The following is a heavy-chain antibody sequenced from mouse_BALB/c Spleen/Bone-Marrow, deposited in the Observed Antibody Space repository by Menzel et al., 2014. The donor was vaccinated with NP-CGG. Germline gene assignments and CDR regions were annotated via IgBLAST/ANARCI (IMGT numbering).Heavy chain of an antibody. CDR1: GFTLSSFG. CDR3: ASSPYGYFDY. Sequence: EVMLLESGGGLVQPGGSRKLSCAASGFTLSSFGMHWVRQAPEKGLEWVAYISSGSSTIYYADTVKGRFTISRDNPKNTLFLQMTSLRSEDTAMYYCASSPYGYFDYWGQGTTLTVSS. J-gene: IGHJ2*01. V-gene: IGHV5-17*02. CDR2: ISSGSSTI. D-gene: IGHD1-1*01.